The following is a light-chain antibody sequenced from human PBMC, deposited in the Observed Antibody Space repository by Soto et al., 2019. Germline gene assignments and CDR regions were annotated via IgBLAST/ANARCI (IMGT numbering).Light chain of an antibody. CDR2: DVS. Sequence: QSALTQPRSVSGSPGQSVTISCTGTSSDVGGYSYVSWYQQDPGKAPKLMIYDVSKRPSGVPDRFSGSKSGNTASLTISGLLPEDETDYYCCSYAGSSWVFGGGTKLTVL. V-gene: IGLV2-11*01. CDR1: SSDVGGYSY. J-gene: IGLJ3*02. CDR3: CSYAGSSWV.